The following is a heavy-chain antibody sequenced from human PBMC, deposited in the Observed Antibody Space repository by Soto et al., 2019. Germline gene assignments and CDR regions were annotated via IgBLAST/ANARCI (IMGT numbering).Heavy chain of an antibody. CDR2: TYYRSKWYN. D-gene: IGHD6-13*01. CDR3: ARATHYSSIWYLGFDP. Sequence: PSQPLSLTCAISGDSVSSSSAFWNWVRQSPSRGLEWLGRTYYRSKWYNEYAVSVNSRVTINPDTSKNQFSLQLNSVTPEDTAVYYCARATHYSSIWYLGFDPWGQGTLVTVSS. CDR1: GDSVSSSSAF. J-gene: IGHJ5*02. V-gene: IGHV6-1*01.